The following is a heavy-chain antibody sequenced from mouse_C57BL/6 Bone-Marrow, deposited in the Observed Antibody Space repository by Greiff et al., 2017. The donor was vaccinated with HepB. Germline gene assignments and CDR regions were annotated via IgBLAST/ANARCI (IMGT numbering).Heavy chain of an antibody. CDR1: GFTFSSYA. J-gene: IGHJ4*01. CDR3: AREDYGSSYYYAMDY. CDR2: ISDGGSYT. D-gene: IGHD1-1*01. Sequence: EVKVVESGGGLVKPGGFLKLSCAASGFTFSSYAMSWVRQTPEKRLEWVATISDGGSYTYYPDNVKGRFTISRDNAKNNLYLQMSHLKSEDTAMYYCAREDYGSSYYYAMDYWGQGTSVTVSS. V-gene: IGHV5-4*01.